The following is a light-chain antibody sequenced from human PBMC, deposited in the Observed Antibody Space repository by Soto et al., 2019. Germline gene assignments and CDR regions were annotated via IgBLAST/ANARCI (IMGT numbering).Light chain of an antibody. J-gene: IGKJ1*01. CDR3: HQYGSSPWT. CDR2: GAS. V-gene: IGKV3-20*01. CDR1: QSVSNSY. Sequence: EIVLTQSPGTLSLSPGERATLSCRASQSVSNSYIAWYQQKPGQAPRFLIYGASSRATGIPDRFSGSGSGTDFTLTISRLEPEDFAVYYFHQYGSSPWTFGQGTKVQIK.